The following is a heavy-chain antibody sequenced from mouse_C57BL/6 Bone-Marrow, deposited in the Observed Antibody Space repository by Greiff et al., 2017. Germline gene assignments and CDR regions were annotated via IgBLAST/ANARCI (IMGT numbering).Heavy chain of an antibody. CDR1: GYTFTNYA. CDR3: VSSYAIDY. J-gene: IGHJ4*01. Sequence: DVQLVESGGGLVQPKGSLKLSCAASGYTFTNYAMHWVRQAPGKGVEWVARIRRKSSNNAKDYAVSGKDRFTISRDDSQSMLYLQMNNLETEYTAMYYCVSSYAIDYWGQGTSVTVSS. CDR2: IRRKSSNNAK. V-gene: IGHV10-3*01.